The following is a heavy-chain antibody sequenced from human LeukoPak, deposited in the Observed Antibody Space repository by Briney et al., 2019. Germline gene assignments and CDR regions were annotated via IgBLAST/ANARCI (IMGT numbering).Heavy chain of an antibody. J-gene: IGHJ3*02. D-gene: IGHD3-22*01. V-gene: IGHV4-4*07. CDR3: ARPLIGGGWHAFEI. CDR2: IYSTGIT. CDR1: GXSISSYY. Sequence: PSETLSLTCTVSGXSISSYYWSWIRQPAGKGLECIGRIYSTGITNYNPSLKSRVTMSVDTSRNQFSLRLSSVTAADTAVYYCARPLIGGGWHAFEIWGQGTMVTVSS.